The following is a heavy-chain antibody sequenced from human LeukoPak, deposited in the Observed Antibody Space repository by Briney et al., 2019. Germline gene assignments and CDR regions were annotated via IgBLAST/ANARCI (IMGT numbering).Heavy chain of an antibody. V-gene: IGHV4-38-2*02. D-gene: IGHD6-19*01. CDR1: GYSISSGYY. J-gene: IGHJ4*02. Sequence: SETLSLTCTVSGYSISSGYYWGWIRQPPGKGLEWIGSIYHSGSTYYNPSLKSRVTISVDTSKNQFSLKLSSVTAADTAVYYCARGYSSGIDYWGQGTLVTVSS. CDR3: ARGYSSGIDY. CDR2: IYHSGST.